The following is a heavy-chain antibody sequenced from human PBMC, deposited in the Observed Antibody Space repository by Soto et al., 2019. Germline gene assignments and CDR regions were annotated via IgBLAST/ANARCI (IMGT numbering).Heavy chain of an antibody. CDR3: ARMTPITPGRCLFFDY. CDR2: ISYDGSNK. Sequence: GGSLRLSCAASGFTFSSYAMHWVRQAPGKGLEWVAVISYDGSNKYYADSVKGRFTISRDNSKNTLYLQMNSLRAEDTAVYYCARMTPITPGRCLFFDYWGQGTLVTVSS. V-gene: IGHV3-30-3*01. D-gene: IGHD1-20*01. J-gene: IGHJ4*02. CDR1: GFTFSSYA.